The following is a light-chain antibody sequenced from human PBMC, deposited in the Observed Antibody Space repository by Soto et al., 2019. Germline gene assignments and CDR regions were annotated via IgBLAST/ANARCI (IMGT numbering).Light chain of an antibody. CDR1: SRDIGGFNY. J-gene: IGLJ2*01. Sequence: QSALTQPASVSGSLGQSITISCTGTSRDIGGFNYVSWYQQHPGKAPKLMIYDVNYRPSGVSDRFSASKSDNTASLTISGIPTEDEADYYYTSYSSSSTLVLFGGGTKLTVL. CDR3: TSYSSSSTLVL. V-gene: IGLV2-14*01. CDR2: DVN.